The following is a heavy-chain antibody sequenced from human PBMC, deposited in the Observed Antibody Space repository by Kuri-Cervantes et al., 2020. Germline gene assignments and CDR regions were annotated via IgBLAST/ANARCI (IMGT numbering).Heavy chain of an antibody. D-gene: IGHD6-19*01. Sequence: LSLTCAASGFTFSSYGMHWVRQAPGKGLERVAVIWYDGSNKYYADSVKGRFTISRDNSKNTLYLQMNSLRAEDTAVYYCAREDIAVTGNGAFEMWGQGTMVTVSS. J-gene: IGHJ3*02. CDR1: GFTFSSYG. V-gene: IGHV3-33*01. CDR3: AREDIAVTGNGAFEM. CDR2: IWYDGSNK.